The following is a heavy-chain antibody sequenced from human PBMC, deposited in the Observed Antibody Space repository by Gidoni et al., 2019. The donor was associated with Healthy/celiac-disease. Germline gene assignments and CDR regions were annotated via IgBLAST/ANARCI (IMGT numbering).Heavy chain of an antibody. D-gene: IGHD3-10*01. V-gene: IGHV4-59*01. Sequence: QVQLQESGPGLVKPSETLSLTCTVPGVSISSYYWSWIRQPPGKGLEWFGYIYYPGSTKYNPSLKSRVTISVDTSKNQFSLKLSSVTTADTAVYYCARGRYYGSGTPTIDYWGQGTLVTVSS. CDR1: GVSISSYY. CDR3: ARGRYYGSGTPTIDY. J-gene: IGHJ4*02. CDR2: IYYPGST.